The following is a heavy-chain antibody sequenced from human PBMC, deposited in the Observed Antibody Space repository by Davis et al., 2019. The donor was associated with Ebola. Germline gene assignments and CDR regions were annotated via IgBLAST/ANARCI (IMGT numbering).Heavy chain of an antibody. J-gene: IGHJ4*02. CDR2: IYYSGST. CDR3: ARGYGSGSYYNGLFDY. V-gene: IGHV4-59*01. Sequence: MPSETLSLTCTVSGGSISSYYWSWIRQPPGKGLEWIGYIYYSGSTNYNPSLKSRVTISVDTSKNQFSLKLSSVTAADTAVYYCARGYGSGSYYNGLFDYWGQGTLVTVSS. CDR1: GGSISSYY. D-gene: IGHD3-10*01.